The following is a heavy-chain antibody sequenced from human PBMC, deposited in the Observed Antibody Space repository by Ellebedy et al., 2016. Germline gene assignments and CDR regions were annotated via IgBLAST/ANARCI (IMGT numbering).Heavy chain of an antibody. CDR3: ARVTMVRGAVEYYYYYGMDV. CDR2: IKQDGSEK. CDR1: GFTFSSYW. V-gene: IGHV3-7*01. D-gene: IGHD3-10*01. J-gene: IGHJ6*02. Sequence: GESLKISXAASGFTFSSYWMSWVRQAPGKGLEWVANIKQDGSEKYYVDSVKGRFTISRDNAKNSLYLQMNSLRAEDTAVYYCARVTMVRGAVEYYYYYGMDVWGQGTTVTVSS.